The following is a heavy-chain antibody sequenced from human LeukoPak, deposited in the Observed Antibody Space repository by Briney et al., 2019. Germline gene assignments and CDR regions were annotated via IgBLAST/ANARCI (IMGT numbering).Heavy chain of an antibody. V-gene: IGHV4-39*07. CDR3: ARDRDIAAAGTSWFDP. J-gene: IGHJ5*02. CDR2: IYHSGST. CDR1: GGSISSSSYY. Sequence: SETLSLTCTVSGGSISSSSYYWGWIRQPPGKGLEWIGEIYHSGSTNYNPSLKSRVTISVDKSKNQFSLKLRSVTAADTAVYYCARDRDIAAAGTSWFDPWGQGTLVTVSS. D-gene: IGHD6-13*01.